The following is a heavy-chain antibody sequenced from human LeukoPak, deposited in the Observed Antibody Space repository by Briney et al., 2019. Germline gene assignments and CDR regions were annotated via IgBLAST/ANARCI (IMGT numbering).Heavy chain of an antibody. Sequence: PSETLSLTCTVSGGSISSYYWSWIRQPPGKGLEWIGYIYYSGSTNYNPSLKSRVTMSVDTSKNQFSLRLSSVTAADTAVYYCARVTYYYDSSGYSHRVFDYWGQGTLVTVSS. V-gene: IGHV4-59*01. D-gene: IGHD3-22*01. J-gene: IGHJ4*02. CDR2: IYYSGST. CDR3: ARVTYYYDSSGYSHRVFDY. CDR1: GGSISSYY.